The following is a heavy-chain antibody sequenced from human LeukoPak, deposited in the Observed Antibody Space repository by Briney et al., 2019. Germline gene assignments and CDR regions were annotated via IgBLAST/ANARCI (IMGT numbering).Heavy chain of an antibody. V-gene: IGHV1-2*02. CDR2: INPNSGGT. CDR1: GYTFTGYY. D-gene: IGHD6-13*01. J-gene: IGHJ4*02. Sequence: ASVKVSCKASGYTFTGYYMHWVRQAPGQGLEWMGWINPNSGGTNYAQKLQGRVTMTTDTSTSTAYMELRSLRSDDTAVYYCARGPPKAAGTVDYWGQGTLVTVSS. CDR3: ARGPPKAAGTVDY.